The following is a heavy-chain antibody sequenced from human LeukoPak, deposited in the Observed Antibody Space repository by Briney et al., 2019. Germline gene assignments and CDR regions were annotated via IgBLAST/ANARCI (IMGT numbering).Heavy chain of an antibody. CDR2: ISYDGSNK. CDR1: GFTFSSYA. Sequence: GGSLRLSCAASGFTFSSYAMHWVRQAPGKGLEWVAVISYDGSNKYYADSVKGRFTISRDNSKNTLYLEMGSLRVEDTAVYYCATPLSASSTDYWGQGTMVTVSS. V-gene: IGHV3-30-3*01. D-gene: IGHD6-6*01. J-gene: IGHJ4*02. CDR3: ATPLSASSTDY.